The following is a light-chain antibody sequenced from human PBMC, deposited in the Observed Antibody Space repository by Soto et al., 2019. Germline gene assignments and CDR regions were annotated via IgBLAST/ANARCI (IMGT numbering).Light chain of an antibody. CDR2: AAS. CDR1: RSISIY. CDR3: QQLAGFPIT. J-gene: IGKJ5*01. V-gene: IGKV1-9*01. Sequence: DIQMTQSPSSLSASVGDRVTMTGRASRSISIYLSWDQQKPGKAPKLLIYAASTLPTGVPSRFSGSAFGTEFTLTISSLQPEDFATYYCQQLAGFPITFGQGTRLEIK.